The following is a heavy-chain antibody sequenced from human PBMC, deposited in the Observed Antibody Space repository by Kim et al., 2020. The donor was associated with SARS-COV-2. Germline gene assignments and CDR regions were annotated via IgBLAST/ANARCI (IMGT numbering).Heavy chain of an antibody. Sequence: GGSLRLSCAASGFTFSSYDMHWVRQATGKGLEWVSAIGTAGDTYYPGSVKGRFTISRENAKNSLYLQMNSLRAGDTAVYYCARDPSSSGAPYYFDYWGQGTLVTVSS. V-gene: IGHV3-13*01. CDR3: ARDPSSSGAPYYFDY. CDR1: GFTFSSYD. CDR2: IGTAGDT. J-gene: IGHJ4*02. D-gene: IGHD6-13*01.